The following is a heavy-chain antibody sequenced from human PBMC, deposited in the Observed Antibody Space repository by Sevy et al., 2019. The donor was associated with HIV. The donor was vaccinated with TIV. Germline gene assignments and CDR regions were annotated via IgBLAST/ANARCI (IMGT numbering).Heavy chain of an antibody. D-gene: IGHD3-22*01. CDR3: ARATYYYDSSGRDIGAFVI. Sequence: SETLSLTCAVSGGSISSSNWWSWVRQPPGKGLEWIGEIYRSGSTNYNPSLKSRVTISVDKSKNQFSLKLSSVTAADTAVYYCARATYYYDSSGRDIGAFVIWGQGTMVTVSS. CDR1: GGSISSSNW. CDR2: IYRSGST. V-gene: IGHV4-4*02. J-gene: IGHJ3*02.